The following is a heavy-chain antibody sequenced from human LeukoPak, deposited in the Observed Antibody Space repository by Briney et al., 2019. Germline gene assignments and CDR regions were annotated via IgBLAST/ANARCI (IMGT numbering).Heavy chain of an antibody. CDR2: IYSTGSA. J-gene: IGHJ3*01. CDR3: ARWPLTNLSFDV. CDR1: GGSINNYY. V-gene: IGHV4-59*01. Sequence: SETLSLTCTVSGGSINNYYWSWIRQPPGKGLEWIAYIYSTGSAIYNPSLRSRVTISVDTSKNQFSLKLSSVTAADTAGYFCARWPLTNLSFDVWGQGTMVTVSS. D-gene: IGHD3-9*01.